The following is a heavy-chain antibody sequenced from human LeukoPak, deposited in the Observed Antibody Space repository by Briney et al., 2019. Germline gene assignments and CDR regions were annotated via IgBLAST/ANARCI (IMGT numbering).Heavy chain of an antibody. CDR2: ISYDGSNK. J-gene: IGHJ4*02. V-gene: IGHV3-30*18. Sequence: GRSLRLSCAAFGFTFGSYGMHWVRQAPGKGLEWVAVISYDGSNKYYADSVKGRFTISRDNSKNTLYLQMNSLRAEDTAVYYCAKKRGIAVAGTLLFPFDYWGQGTLVTVSS. CDR3: AKKRGIAVAGTLLFPFDY. D-gene: IGHD6-19*01. CDR1: GFTFGSYG.